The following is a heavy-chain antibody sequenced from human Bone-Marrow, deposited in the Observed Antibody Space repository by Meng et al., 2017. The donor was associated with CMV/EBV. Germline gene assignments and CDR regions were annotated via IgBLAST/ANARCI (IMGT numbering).Heavy chain of an antibody. Sequence: SETLSLTCAVYGGSFSGYYWSWIRQPPGKGLEWIGYIYYSGNTYYNPSLKSRVTISVDTSKNQFSLKVNSVTAADTAVYYCARDEVVVVGPVQKRGAMDVWGQGTMVTVSS. CDR1: GGSFSGYY. CDR3: ARDEVVVVGPVQKRGAMDV. J-gene: IGHJ6*02. CDR2: IYYSGNT. D-gene: IGHD2-2*01. V-gene: IGHV4-34*09.